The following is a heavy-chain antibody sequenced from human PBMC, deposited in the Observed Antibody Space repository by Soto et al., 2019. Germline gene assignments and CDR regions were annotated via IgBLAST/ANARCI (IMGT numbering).Heavy chain of an antibody. V-gene: IGHV1-69*12. CDR1: GGTFSSYA. CDR2: IIPIFGTA. D-gene: IGHD6-19*01. Sequence: QVQLVQSGAEVKKPGSSVKVSCKASGGTFSSYAINWVRQAPGQGLEWMGGIIPIFGTADYAQKFQGRVTITADEATSTAYMELSSLRSEDTAVYYCARAVAGGVYYYYGMGVWGQGTTVTVSS. CDR3: ARAVAGGVYYYYGMGV. J-gene: IGHJ6*02.